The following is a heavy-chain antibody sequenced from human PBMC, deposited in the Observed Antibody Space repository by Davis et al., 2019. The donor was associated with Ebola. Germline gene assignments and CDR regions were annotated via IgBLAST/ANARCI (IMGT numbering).Heavy chain of an antibody. CDR2: ISSSGSTI. Sequence: PGGSLRLSCAASGFTFSDYYMSWIRQAPGKGLEWVSYISSSGSTIYYADSVKGRFTISRDNAKNSLYLQMNSLRAEDTAVYYCARSVPSSSWSAPYYYYYYMDVWGKGTTVTVSS. V-gene: IGHV3-11*04. D-gene: IGHD6-13*01. CDR3: ARSVPSSSWSAPYYYYYYMDV. J-gene: IGHJ6*03. CDR1: GFTFSDYY.